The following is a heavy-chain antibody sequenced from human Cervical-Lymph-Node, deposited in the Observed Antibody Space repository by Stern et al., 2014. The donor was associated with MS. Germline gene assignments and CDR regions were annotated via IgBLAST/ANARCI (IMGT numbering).Heavy chain of an antibody. CDR1: GFTFSNYG. CDR3: AKDRGSSVEARYFDY. V-gene: IGHV3-30*18. CDR2: ILYDGSNK. J-gene: IGHJ4*02. Sequence: VQLVESGGGVVQPGRSLRLSCAASGFTFSNYGMHWVRQAPGKGLEWVAVILYDGSNKYYADSVKGRFTVSRDNSKKSLYLQMNSLRADDTAIYYWAKDRGSSVEARYFDYWGQGTLVTVSS. D-gene: IGHD6-6*01.